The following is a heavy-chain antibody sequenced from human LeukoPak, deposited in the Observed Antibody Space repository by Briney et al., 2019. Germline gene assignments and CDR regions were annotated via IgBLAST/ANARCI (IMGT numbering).Heavy chain of an antibody. Sequence: ASVKVSCKASGYPFTRYYILWVRQAPRQGLECVGWINPHSGVTTYAQNFQGRVTMTRDPSISTAYLELSGLKSDDTAVYYCARNYGSGDFDLWGQGNLVTVSS. J-gene: IGHJ4*02. V-gene: IGHV1-2*02. D-gene: IGHD3-10*01. CDR1: GYPFTRYY. CDR3: ARNYGSGDFDL. CDR2: INPHSGVT.